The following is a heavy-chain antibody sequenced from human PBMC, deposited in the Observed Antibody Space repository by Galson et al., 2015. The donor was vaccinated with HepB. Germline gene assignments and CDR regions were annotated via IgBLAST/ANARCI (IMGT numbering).Heavy chain of an antibody. D-gene: IGHD2-2*01. CDR1: RYTFTNYD. J-gene: IGHJ3*02. Sequence: SVKVSCKASRYTFTNYDINWVRQATGQGLEWMGWMNPNSGTTGYAQKFQGRLTMTRSTSISTAYMELSSLRSEDTAVYYCARGRPCSSTSCFPFDAFHIWGQGTVVTVSS. CDR3: ARGRPCSSTSCFPFDAFHI. CDR2: MNPNSGTT. V-gene: IGHV1-8*01.